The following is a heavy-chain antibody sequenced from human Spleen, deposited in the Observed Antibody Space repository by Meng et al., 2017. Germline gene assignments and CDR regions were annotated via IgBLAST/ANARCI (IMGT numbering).Heavy chain of an antibody. CDR3: VRIFPPV. CDR2: INSDGSTT. Sequence: ESLKISCAASGFTFSNNWMHWVRQAPGKGLVWVSRINSDGSTTNYADSVKGRFTISRDNAKSTVSLQMNSLRVEDTSVYYCVRIFPPVWGQGILVTVSS. J-gene: IGHJ4*02. CDR1: GFTFSNNW. V-gene: IGHV3-74*01.